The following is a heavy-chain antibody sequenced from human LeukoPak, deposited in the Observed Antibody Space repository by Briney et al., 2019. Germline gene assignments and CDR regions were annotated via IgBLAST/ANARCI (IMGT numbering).Heavy chain of an antibody. CDR1: GFSFSNAW. CDR3: ATGGTPGFSVGY. CDR2: IIIKTDGGTT. D-gene: IGHD5/OR15-5a*01. J-gene: IGHJ4*02. Sequence: GGSLRLSCAVSGFSFSNAWMSWVRQAPGKGLEWVGRIIIKTDGGTTDYAAPARGRFTISGDDSKNTLFLQMNSLKTEDTAVYYCATGGTPGFSVGYWGQGAQVTVSS. V-gene: IGHV3-15*01.